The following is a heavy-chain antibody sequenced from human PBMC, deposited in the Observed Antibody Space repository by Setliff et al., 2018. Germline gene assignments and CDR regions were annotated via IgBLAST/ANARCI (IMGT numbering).Heavy chain of an antibody. V-gene: IGHV4-34*01. J-gene: IGHJ4*02. CDR2: INHSGST. D-gene: IGHD4-4*01. CDR3: ARSYSNSLEY. Sequence: SETLSLTCAVYGGSFSGYYWGWIRQPPGKGLEWIGEINHSGSTNYNPSLKSRVTISVDTSKNQFSLKLNSVTAADTAVYYCARSYSNSLEYWGQGTLVTVSS. CDR1: GGSFSGYY.